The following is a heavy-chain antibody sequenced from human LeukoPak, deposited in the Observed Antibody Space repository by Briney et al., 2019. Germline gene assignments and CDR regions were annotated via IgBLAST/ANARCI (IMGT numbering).Heavy chain of an antibody. J-gene: IGHJ5*02. CDR3: ARETTMVRGVRWFDP. V-gene: IGHV4-31*11. CDR2: IYYSGST. CDR1: GGSFSGYY. Sequence: PSETLSLTCAVYGGSFSGYYWSWIRQHPGKGLEWIGYIYYSGSTYYNPSLKSRVTISVDTSKNQFSLKLSSVTAADTAVYYCARETTMVRGVRWFDPWGQGTLVTVSS. D-gene: IGHD3-10*01.